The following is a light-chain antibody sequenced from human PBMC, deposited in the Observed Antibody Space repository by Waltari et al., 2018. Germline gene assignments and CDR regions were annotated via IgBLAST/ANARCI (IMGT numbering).Light chain of an antibody. V-gene: IGKV1-5*03. J-gene: IGKJ4*01. CDR3: QQYEDYPVT. Sequence: DIQLTQSPSTLSASVGDRVSITCRASQSISTSLAWYQQKSGNAPELLIYKASTLESGVPSRFSGSGSGTEFTLTLSSLQPDDFGTYYCQQYEDYPVTFGGGTKVEIK. CDR2: KAS. CDR1: QSISTS.